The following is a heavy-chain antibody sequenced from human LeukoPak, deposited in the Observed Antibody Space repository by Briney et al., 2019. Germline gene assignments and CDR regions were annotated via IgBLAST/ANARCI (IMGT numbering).Heavy chain of an antibody. Sequence: SETLSLTCSVPGDYISNGSYYSSWIRQPAGKGLEWSGRVSKSGCTNYKPYLRTRVTISVDSSKNLFSLNLTAVTAAETAVYFCARDIWGSGSYHNWFDPWGQGTPVTVSS. J-gene: IGHJ5*02. CDR2: VSKSGCT. D-gene: IGHD3-10*01. CDR1: GDYISNGSYY. CDR3: ARDIWGSGSYHNWFDP. V-gene: IGHV4-61*02.